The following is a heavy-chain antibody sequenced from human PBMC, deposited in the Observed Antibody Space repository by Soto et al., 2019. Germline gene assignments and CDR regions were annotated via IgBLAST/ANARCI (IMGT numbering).Heavy chain of an antibody. D-gene: IGHD5-12*01. CDR1: GDSVSSNSAT. V-gene: IGHV6-1*01. Sequence: SQTLSLTCAISGDSVSSNSATWNWIRQSPSRGLEWLGRTYYRSKWYNDYAVSVKGRITINPDTSKNQFSLQLNSVTPEDTAVYYCERVRSGYDSLDYYGMDVWGQGTPVTVSS. CDR2: TYYRSKWYN. CDR3: ERVRSGYDSLDYYGMDV. J-gene: IGHJ6*02.